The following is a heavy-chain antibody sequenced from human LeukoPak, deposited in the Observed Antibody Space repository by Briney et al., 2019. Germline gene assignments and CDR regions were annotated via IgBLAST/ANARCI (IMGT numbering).Heavy chain of an antibody. D-gene: IGHD6-13*01. V-gene: IGHV1-69*04. CDR3: ARDAGSSCSYYYYYGMDV. J-gene: IGHJ6*02. CDR2: IIPILGIA. Sequence: SVKVSCKASGGTFSSYAISWVRQAPGQGLEWMGRIIPILGIANYAQKFQGRVTITADKSTSTAYMELSSLRSEDTAVYYCARDAGSSCSYYYYYGMDVWGQGTTVTVSS. CDR1: GGTFSSYA.